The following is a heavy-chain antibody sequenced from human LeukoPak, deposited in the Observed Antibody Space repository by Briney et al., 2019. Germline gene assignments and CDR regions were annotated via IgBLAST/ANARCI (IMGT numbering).Heavy chain of an antibody. Sequence: GGSLRLSCEASGFTFSSYAMSWVRQAPGKGLEWVSAISGSGGSTYYADSVKGRFTISRDNSKNTLYLQMNSLRAEDTAVYYCAKSSSIVGATGLGYWGQGTLVTVSS. V-gene: IGHV3-23*01. CDR1: GFTFSSYA. D-gene: IGHD1-26*01. CDR2: ISGSGGST. CDR3: AKSSSIVGATGLGY. J-gene: IGHJ4*02.